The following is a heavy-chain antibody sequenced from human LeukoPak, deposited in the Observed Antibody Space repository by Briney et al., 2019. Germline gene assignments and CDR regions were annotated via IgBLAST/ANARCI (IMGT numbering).Heavy chain of an antibody. D-gene: IGHD1-26*01. CDR1: GFTFSNYG. CDR3: AKAGSIRFDY. Sequence: PGGSLRLSCAASGFTFSNYGMSWVRQAPGKGLEWVSAISDTGGSTYYADSVKGRYTISRDNSKNTLYLQMNSLRAEDTAVYYCAKAGSIRFDYWGQGTLVTVSS. J-gene: IGHJ4*02. V-gene: IGHV3-23*01. CDR2: ISDTGGST.